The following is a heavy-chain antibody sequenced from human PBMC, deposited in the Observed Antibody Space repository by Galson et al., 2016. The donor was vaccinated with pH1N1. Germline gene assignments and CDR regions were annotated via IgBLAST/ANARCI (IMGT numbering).Heavy chain of an antibody. D-gene: IGHD1-1*01. CDR3: TRIHWIDNFF. CDR1: GFSFSRSW. V-gene: IGHV3-7*05. Sequence: CAASGFSFSRSWLHWVRQAPGKGLEWVASINPDGSVQSYMDSVRGRFTISRDNARDSLYLEMVSLRAEDTAVYYCTRIHWIDNFFWGQGTLVTVPS. CDR2: INPDGSVQ. J-gene: IGHJ4*02.